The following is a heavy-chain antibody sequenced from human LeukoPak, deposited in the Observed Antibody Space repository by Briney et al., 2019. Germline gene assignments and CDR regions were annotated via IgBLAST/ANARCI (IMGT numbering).Heavy chain of an antibody. CDR1: GFTFGSYA. CDR3: AKASDGNYYYYYMDV. J-gene: IGHJ6*03. CDR2: TSTSGGNT. D-gene: IGHD1-26*01. Sequence: GSLRLSCAASGFTFGSYAMTWVRQAPGKGLEWVSVTSTSGGNTYYADSVKGRFTVSRDNSKNTLYLQMNSLRAEDTAVYYCAKASDGNYYYYYMDVWGKGTTVTVSS. V-gene: IGHV3-23*01.